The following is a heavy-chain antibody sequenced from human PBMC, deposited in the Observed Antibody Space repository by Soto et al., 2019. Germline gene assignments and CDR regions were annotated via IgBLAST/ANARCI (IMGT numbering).Heavy chain of an antibody. Sequence: QVQLVQSGAEVKKPGASVKVSCKASGYTFTSYGISWVRQAPGQGLEWMGWISAYNGNTNYAQKLQGRVTMTTDTSTSTAYMELGSLRSDDTAVYYCARGANYYGSGSYYNAAVGAFDIWGQGTMVTVSS. CDR1: GYTFTSYG. D-gene: IGHD3-10*01. V-gene: IGHV1-18*01. CDR3: ARGANYYGSGSYYNAAVGAFDI. J-gene: IGHJ3*02. CDR2: ISAYNGNT.